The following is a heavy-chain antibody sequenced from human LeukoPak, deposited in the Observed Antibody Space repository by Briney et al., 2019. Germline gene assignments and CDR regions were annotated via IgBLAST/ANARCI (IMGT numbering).Heavy chain of an antibody. V-gene: IGHV3-30-3*01. CDR2: ISYDGSNK. D-gene: IGHD2-15*01. CDR3: ARVPSPYCSGGRCYDFFDH. J-gene: IGHJ4*02. CDR1: GFTFSASA. Sequence: PRKSPRLSCAASGFTFSASAIHGVRHTPDKGLEWVAAISYDGSNKCYADSVKGRFTISRYNSKNTLYLQMNSLRAEDTAVYYCARVPSPYCSGGRCYDFFDHWGQGTLVTVSS.